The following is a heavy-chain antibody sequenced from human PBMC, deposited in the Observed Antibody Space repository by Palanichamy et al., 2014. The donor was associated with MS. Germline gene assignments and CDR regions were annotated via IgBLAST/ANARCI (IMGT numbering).Heavy chain of an antibody. Sequence: VQLLESGGGLVQPGGSLRLSCAASGFTFSSYAMSWVRQAPGKGLEWVSAISGGGSTYYADSVKGRFTISRDNSKNTLYLQMNSLRAEDTAAYYCAKSPDGGIRAYDYWGQGTLVTVSS. CDR2: ISGGGST. J-gene: IGHJ4*02. D-gene: IGHD6-13*01. CDR3: AKSPDGGIRAYDY. CDR1: GFTFSSYA. V-gene: IGHV3-23*01.